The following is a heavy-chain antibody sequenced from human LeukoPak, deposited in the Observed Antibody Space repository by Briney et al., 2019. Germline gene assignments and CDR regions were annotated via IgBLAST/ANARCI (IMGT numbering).Heavy chain of an antibody. J-gene: IGHJ4*02. CDR1: GFTFSSYG. D-gene: IGHD6-19*01. CDR3: AKGSSGWYERVKVDD. V-gene: IGHV3-33*06. Sequence: GRSLRLSCAASGFTFSSYGMHWVRQAPGKGLEWVAVIWYDGSNKYYADSVKGRFTISRDNSKNTLYLQMNSLRAEDTAVYYCAKGSSGWYERVKVDDWGQGTLVTVSS. CDR2: IWYDGSNK.